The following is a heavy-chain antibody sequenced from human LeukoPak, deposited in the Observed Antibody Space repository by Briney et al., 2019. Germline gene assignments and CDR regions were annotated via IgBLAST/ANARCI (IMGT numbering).Heavy chain of an antibody. J-gene: IGHJ3*02. Sequence: ASVKVSCKASGGTFSSYAISWVRQAPGQGLEWMGGIIPIFGTANYAQKFQGRVTITADESTSTAYMELSSLRSEDTAVYYCARDAPSYDSSGYYHWAFDIWGQRTMVTVSS. CDR2: IIPIFGTA. V-gene: IGHV1-69*13. D-gene: IGHD3-22*01. CDR3: ARDAPSYDSSGYYHWAFDI. CDR1: GGTFSSYA.